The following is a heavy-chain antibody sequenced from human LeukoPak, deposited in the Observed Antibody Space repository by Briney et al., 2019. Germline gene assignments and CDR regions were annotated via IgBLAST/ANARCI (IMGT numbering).Heavy chain of an antibody. D-gene: IGHD3-10*02. V-gene: IGHV4-39*07. CDR2: IYYSGST. Sequence: TSETLSLTCTVSGGSISSSSYYWGWIRQPPGKGLEWIGSIYYSGSTYYNPSLKSRVTISVDTSKNQFSLKLSSVTAADTAVYYCARDMSYYYYMDVWGKGTTVTVSS. CDR3: ARDMSYYYYMDV. CDR1: GGSISSSSYY. J-gene: IGHJ6*03.